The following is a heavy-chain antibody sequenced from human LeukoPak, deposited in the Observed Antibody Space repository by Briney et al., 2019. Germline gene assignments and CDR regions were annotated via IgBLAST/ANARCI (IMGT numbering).Heavy chain of an antibody. CDR3: ARWGPEASFDY. CDR2: INTDGSIT. J-gene: IGHJ4*02. CDR1: GFTFNRFY. Sequence: GGSLRLSCSASGFTFNRFYLHWVRQAPGKGLVWVPRINTDGSITTYADSVKGRFTISRDNAKNTLYLQMNSLRDEDTAVYYCARWGPEASFDYWGQGTLVTVSS. D-gene: IGHD1-14*01. V-gene: IGHV3-74*03.